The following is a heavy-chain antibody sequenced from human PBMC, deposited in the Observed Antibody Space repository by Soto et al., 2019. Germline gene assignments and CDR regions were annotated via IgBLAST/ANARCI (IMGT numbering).Heavy chain of an antibody. CDR2: ISYDGSNK. CDR3: ARGAFGDGYNPFDY. V-gene: IGHV3-30-3*01. J-gene: IGHJ4*02. Sequence: ESGGGVVQPGRSLRLSCAASGFTFSSYAMHWVRQAPGKGLEWVAVISYDGSNKYYADSVKGRFTISRDNSKNTLYLQMNSLRAEDTAVYYCARGAFGDGYNPFDYWGQGTLVTVSS. CDR1: GFTFSSYA. D-gene: IGHD3-3*01.